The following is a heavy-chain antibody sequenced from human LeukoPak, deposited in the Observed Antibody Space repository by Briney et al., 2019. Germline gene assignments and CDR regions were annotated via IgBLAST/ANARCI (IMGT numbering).Heavy chain of an antibody. CDR3: ARGPYPRSRYFDL. Sequence: PSETLSLTCTVSGGSISSYYWSWIRQPPGKGLEWIGYIYHSGSTYYNPSLKSRVTISVDRSKNQFSLKLSSVTAADTAVYYCARGPYPRSRYFDLWGRGTLVTVSS. D-gene: IGHD2-2*01. CDR2: IYHSGST. CDR1: GGSISSYY. J-gene: IGHJ2*01. V-gene: IGHV4-59*12.